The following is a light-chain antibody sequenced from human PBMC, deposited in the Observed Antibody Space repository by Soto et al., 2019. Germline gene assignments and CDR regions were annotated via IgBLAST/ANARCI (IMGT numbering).Light chain of an antibody. V-gene: IGLV2-11*01. CDR2: DVT. Sequence: ALTQPRSVSGSPGQSVTISCTGTTSDVGLYNYVSWYHQHPGKAPKLLIYDVTKRPSGVPDRFSGSKSGNTASLTISGLRAEDEGDYYCCSSTGSYTYVFGTGTKVTVL. CDR3: CSSTGSYTYV. CDR1: TSDVGLYNY. J-gene: IGLJ1*01.